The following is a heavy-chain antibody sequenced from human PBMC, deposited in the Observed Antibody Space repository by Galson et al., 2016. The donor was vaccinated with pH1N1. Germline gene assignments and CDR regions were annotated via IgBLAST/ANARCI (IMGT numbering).Heavy chain of an antibody. Sequence: FTLSDYAMSWVRQAPGKGLEWVSGISGSGGTTFYANSVKGRFTISRDNSKNTLYLQMNSLRAEDTAVYYCARADYGDYVGYFDLWGRGTLVTVSS. CDR3: ARADYGDYVGYFDL. J-gene: IGHJ2*01. V-gene: IGHV3-23*01. D-gene: IGHD4-17*01. CDR1: FTLSDYA. CDR2: ISGSGGTT.